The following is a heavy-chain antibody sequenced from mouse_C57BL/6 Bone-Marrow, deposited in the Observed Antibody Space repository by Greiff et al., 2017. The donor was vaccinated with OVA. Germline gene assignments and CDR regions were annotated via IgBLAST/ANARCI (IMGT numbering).Heavy chain of an antibody. CDR1: GFTFSSYA. CDR2: ISDGGSYT. CDR3: ARDRGFTWYFDV. Sequence: EVQRVESGGGLVKPGGSLKLSCAASGFTFSSYAMSWVRQTPEKRLEWVATISDGGSYTYYPDNVKGRFTISRDNAKNNLYLQMSHLKSEDTAMYYCARDRGFTWYFDVWGTGTTVTVSS. V-gene: IGHV5-4*01. J-gene: IGHJ1*03. D-gene: IGHD1-1*01.